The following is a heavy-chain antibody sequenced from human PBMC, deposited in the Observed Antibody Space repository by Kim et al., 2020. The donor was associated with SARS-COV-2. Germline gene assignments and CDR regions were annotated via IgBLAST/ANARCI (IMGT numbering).Heavy chain of an antibody. V-gene: IGHV7-4-1*02. Sequence: ASVKVSCKASGYTFSTYAINWVRQAPGQGLEWMGWINTNTGNPTYAQGFTGRFVFSLDTSVSSAYLQISSLKAEDTAIYYCARDLLGEGQVLRKVRGEFDYWGQGTLVTVSS. CDR2: INTNTGNP. D-gene: IGHD3-16*01. CDR3: ARDLLGEGQVLRKVRGEFDY. CDR1: GYTFSTYA. J-gene: IGHJ4*02.